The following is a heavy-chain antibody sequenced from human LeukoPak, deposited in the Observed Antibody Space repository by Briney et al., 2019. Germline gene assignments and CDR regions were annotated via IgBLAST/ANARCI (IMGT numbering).Heavy chain of an antibody. CDR1: GFTFSSYS. Sequence: GGSLTLSCAASGFTFSSYSMNWVRQAPGKGLEWVSSISSSSSYIYYADSVKGRFTISRDNATNSLYLQMNSLRAEDTAVYYCARIAVAGTGIDYWGQGTLVTVSS. J-gene: IGHJ4*02. CDR3: ARIAVAGTGIDY. D-gene: IGHD6-19*01. CDR2: ISSSSSYI. V-gene: IGHV3-21*01.